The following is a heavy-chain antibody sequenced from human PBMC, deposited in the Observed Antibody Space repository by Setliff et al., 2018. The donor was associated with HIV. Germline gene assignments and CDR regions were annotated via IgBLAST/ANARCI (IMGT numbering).Heavy chain of an antibody. CDR1: GDSISSYF. J-gene: IGHJ4*02. CDR3: ARGGSRGSWYWDY. Sequence: SETLSLTCTVSGDSISSYFWSWIRQSPGKGLEWIGFRSTTGSTNYNPSLRSRVTISVDTSKNQFSLRLSSVTAADTAVYYCARGGSRGSWYWDYWGQGTLVTVSS. V-gene: IGHV4-4*09. D-gene: IGHD6-13*01. CDR2: RSTTGST.